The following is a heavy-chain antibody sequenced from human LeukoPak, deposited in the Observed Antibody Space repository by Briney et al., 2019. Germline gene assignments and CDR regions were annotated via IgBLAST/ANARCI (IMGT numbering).Heavy chain of an antibody. D-gene: IGHD5-18*01. CDR2: ISAYNGNT. CDR1: GYTFTSYG. Sequence: ASVKVSCKASGYTFTSYGISWVRQAPGQGLEWMGWISAYNGNTNYAQRLQGRVTMTTDTSTSTAYMELRSLRSDDTAVYYCARGRRSDTAMVIDYWGQGTLVTVSS. CDR3: ARGRRSDTAMVIDY. V-gene: IGHV1-18*01. J-gene: IGHJ4*02.